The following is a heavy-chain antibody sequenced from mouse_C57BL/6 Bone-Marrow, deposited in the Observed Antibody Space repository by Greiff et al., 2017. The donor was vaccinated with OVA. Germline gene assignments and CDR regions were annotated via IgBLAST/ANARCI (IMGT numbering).Heavy chain of an antibody. V-gene: IGHV5-6*01. CDR1: GFTFSSYG. D-gene: IGHD2-3*01. CDR2: ISSGGSYT. CDR3: ANLRWLLGYYYAMDY. J-gene: IGHJ4*01. Sequence: EVMLVESGGDLVKPGGSLKLSCAASGFTFSSYGMSWVRQTPDKRLEWVATISSGGSYTYYPDSLKGRFTISRDNAKNTLYLQMSSLKSEETAMYYGANLRWLLGYYYAMDYWGQGTSVTVSS.